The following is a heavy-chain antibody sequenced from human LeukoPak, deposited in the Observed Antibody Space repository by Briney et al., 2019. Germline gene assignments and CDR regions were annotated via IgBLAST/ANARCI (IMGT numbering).Heavy chain of an antibody. Sequence: GASVKVSCKASGYTFTSYYMHWVRQAPGQGLEWMGIINPSGGSTSYAQKFQGRVTMTRDTSTSTVYMELSSLRSEDTAVYYCARDIRTIFGVVTHHWFDPWGQGTLVTVSS. D-gene: IGHD3-3*01. CDR3: ARDIRTIFGVVTHHWFDP. J-gene: IGHJ5*02. CDR2: INPSGGST. V-gene: IGHV1-46*01. CDR1: GYTFTSYY.